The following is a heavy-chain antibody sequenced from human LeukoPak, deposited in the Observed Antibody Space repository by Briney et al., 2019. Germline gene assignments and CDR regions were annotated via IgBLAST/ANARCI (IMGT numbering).Heavy chain of an antibody. J-gene: IGHJ4*02. CDR3: ARDPLGLTVTTVPPLDY. CDR2: ISYDGSNK. Sequence: GGSLRLSCAASKFTFSSYSMNWVRQAPGKGLEWVAVISYDGSNKYYADSVKGRFTISRDNSKNTLYLQMNSLRAEDTAVYYCARDPLGLTVTTVPPLDYWGQGTLVTVSP. D-gene: IGHD4-17*01. CDR1: KFTFSSYS. V-gene: IGHV3-30*03.